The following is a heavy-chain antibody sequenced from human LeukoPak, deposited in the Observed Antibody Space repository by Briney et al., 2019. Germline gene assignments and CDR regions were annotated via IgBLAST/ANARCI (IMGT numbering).Heavy chain of an antibody. Sequence: GGSLRLSCEASGFTFSSYWMHWVRQAPGKGLVWVSRINSDGTFTSYADSVKGRFTISRENAKNTLHLQMNSLRAEDTAVYYCARVGYGAWIYYYYYMDVWGKGTTVTVSS. D-gene: IGHD4/OR15-4a*01. CDR1: GFTFSSYW. CDR3: ARVGYGAWIYYYYYMDV. V-gene: IGHV3-74*01. J-gene: IGHJ6*03. CDR2: INSDGTFT.